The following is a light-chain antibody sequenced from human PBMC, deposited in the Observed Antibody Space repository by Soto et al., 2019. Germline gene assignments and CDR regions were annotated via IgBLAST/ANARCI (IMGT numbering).Light chain of an antibody. CDR3: GTWDDSLSGLYV. V-gene: IGLV1-44*01. CDR2: RNT. Sequence: SVLPQPPSASGTPGQRVTISCSGRSSNIGSNKVNWYQQLPRTAPQLLTYRNTQRPSGGPARFSGSKSGTSASQAISGLQSEDEAEYFCGTWDDSLSGLYVFGTGTKVTVL. CDR1: SSNIGSNK. J-gene: IGLJ1*01.